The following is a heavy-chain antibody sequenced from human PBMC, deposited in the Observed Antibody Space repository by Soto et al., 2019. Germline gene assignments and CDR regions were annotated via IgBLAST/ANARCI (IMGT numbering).Heavy chain of an antibody. CDR3: AREGEWELLGTNPFEI. Sequence: SETLSLTCAVSGYSISSGYYWGWIRQPPGKGLEWIGSIYHSGSTYYNPSLKSRVTISVDTSKNQFSLKLSSVTAADTAVYYCAREGEWELLGTNPFEICGQGTTVTV. J-gene: IGHJ3*02. D-gene: IGHD1-26*01. V-gene: IGHV4-38-2*02. CDR1: GYSISSGYY. CDR2: IYHSGST.